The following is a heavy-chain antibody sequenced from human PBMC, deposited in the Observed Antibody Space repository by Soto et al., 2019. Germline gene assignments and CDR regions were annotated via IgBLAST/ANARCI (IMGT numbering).Heavy chain of an antibody. CDR3: ARETYYFDY. CDR1: GFTFSSYP. V-gene: IGHV3-30-3*01. J-gene: IGHJ4*02. Sequence: QVQLVESGGGVVQPGRSLRLSCAASGFTFSSYPMHWVRPAPGKGLEWVAAISYDGSNKYYADSVKGRFTISRDNSKNTLYLQMNSLRAEDTAVYYCARETYYFDYWGQGTLVTVSS. CDR2: ISYDGSNK.